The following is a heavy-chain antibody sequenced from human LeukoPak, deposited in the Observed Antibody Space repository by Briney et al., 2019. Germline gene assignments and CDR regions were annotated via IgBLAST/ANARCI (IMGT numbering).Heavy chain of an antibody. J-gene: IGHJ4*02. V-gene: IGHV3-53*05. CDR1: GFTVSSNY. Sequence: GGSLRLSCAASGFTVSSNYMSWVRQAPGKGLEWVSVIYSGGSTYYADSVKGRFTISRDNSRNTLYLQMGSLRAEDMAVYYCARVSTTSCYDYWGQGTLVTVSS. CDR2: IYSGGST. D-gene: IGHD2-2*01. CDR3: ARVSTTSCYDY.